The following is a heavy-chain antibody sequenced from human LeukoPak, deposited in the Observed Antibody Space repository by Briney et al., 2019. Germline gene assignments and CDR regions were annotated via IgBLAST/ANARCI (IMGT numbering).Heavy chain of an antibody. CDR3: ARDRRYYDSSGYWEALGGAFDI. CDR2: IIPIFGTA. J-gene: IGHJ3*02. V-gene: IGHV1-69*06. CDR1: GGTFSSYA. D-gene: IGHD3-22*01. Sequence: SVNVSCKASGGTFSSYAISWVRQAPGQGLEWMGRIIPIFGTANYAQKFQGRVTITADKSTSTAYMELSSLRSEDTAVYYCARDRRYYDSSGYWEALGGAFDIWGQGTMVTVSS.